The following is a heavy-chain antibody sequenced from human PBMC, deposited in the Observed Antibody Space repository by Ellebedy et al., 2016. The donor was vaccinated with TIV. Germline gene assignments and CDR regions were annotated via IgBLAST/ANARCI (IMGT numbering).Heavy chain of an antibody. CDR2: ITHSGST. CDR3: ARDYQY. Sequence: MPGGSLRLSCAVYGGSFNSYYWIWIRQPPGKGLEWIGEITHSGSTNYNPSLKSRVTISVDTSKNQFSLNLSSVTAADTAVYYCARDYQYWGQGTLVTVSS. CDR1: GGSFNSYY. J-gene: IGHJ4*02. V-gene: IGHV4-34*01. D-gene: IGHD3-10*01.